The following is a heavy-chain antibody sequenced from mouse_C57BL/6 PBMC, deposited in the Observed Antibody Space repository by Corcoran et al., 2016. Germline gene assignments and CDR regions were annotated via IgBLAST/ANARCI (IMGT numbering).Heavy chain of an antibody. D-gene: IGHD1-2*01. J-gene: IGHJ2*01. Sequence: QIALVQSGPQMKKTGEKVKISSRASGYSFTTYGMSWVKQAPGKGVKWMGWINTYSGVPTYADDSKGRFAFSLETSASTAYLQINNLKNEDTATYFCSREVHGNCLPYWGQGTTLTVSS. CDR3: SREVHGNCLPY. V-gene: IGHV9-3*01. CDR2: INTYSGVP. CDR1: GYSFTTYG.